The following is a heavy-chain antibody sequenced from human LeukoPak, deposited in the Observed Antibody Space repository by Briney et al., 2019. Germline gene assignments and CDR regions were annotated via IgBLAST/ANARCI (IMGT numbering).Heavy chain of an antibody. CDR2: ISGSGSTT. D-gene: IGHD2-15*01. Sequence: GGSLRLSCAASGFTFSSYAMNWVRQAPGKGVEWVSAISGSGSTTYYADSVKGRFTISRDNSKNTLFLQMNRLTAEDTAIYSCARPRLEYCSGGSCFDAFDIWGQGTMVTVSS. CDR3: ARPRLEYCSGGSCFDAFDI. J-gene: IGHJ3*02. CDR1: GFTFSSYA. V-gene: IGHV3-23*01.